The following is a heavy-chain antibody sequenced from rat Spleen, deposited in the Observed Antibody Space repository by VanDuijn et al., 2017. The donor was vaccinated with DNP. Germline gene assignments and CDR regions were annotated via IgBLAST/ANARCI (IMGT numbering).Heavy chain of an antibody. CDR1: GFTFGDYY. D-gene: IGHD5-1*01. J-gene: IGHJ2*01. CDR2: INSDGSST. Sequence: EVHLVDSGGGLVQPGRSLKLSCATSGFTFGDYYMSWVRQAPTGGLEWVASINSDGSSTYYRDSVKGRFTISRDNAKSTLYLQMDSLRSEDTATYYCVRRTGAYWGQGVMVTVSS. CDR3: VRRTGAY. V-gene: IGHV5-7*01.